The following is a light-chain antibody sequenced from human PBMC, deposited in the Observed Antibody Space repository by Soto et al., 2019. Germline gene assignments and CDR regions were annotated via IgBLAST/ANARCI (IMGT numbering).Light chain of an antibody. Sequence: TVLTQSPGSLSLSPGERATLSCRASQSVSSYLAWYKHKPGQAPRLLIYGASSRATVFPDRFSGSGSGTDFRLTISRLEPEDSAVYYCQQYSSPPRTFGQGPKVEIK. CDR3: QQYSSPPRT. J-gene: IGKJ1*01. V-gene: IGKV3-20*01. CDR2: GAS. CDR1: QSVSSY.